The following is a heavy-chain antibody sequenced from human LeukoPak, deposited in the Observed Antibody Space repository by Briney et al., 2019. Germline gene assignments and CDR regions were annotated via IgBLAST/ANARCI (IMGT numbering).Heavy chain of an antibody. CDR1: GFTFSSYS. J-gene: IGHJ4*02. Sequence: GGSLRLSCAASGFTFSSYSMNWVRQAPGKGLEGISYISSSSSTIYYADSVRGRFTISRDNAKNSLYLQMNSLRAEDTAVYYCARGFHRYNYDSGAYSVYWGQGTLVTVSS. V-gene: IGHV3-48*01. CDR3: ARGFHRYNYDSGAYSVY. D-gene: IGHD3-22*01. CDR2: ISSSSSTI.